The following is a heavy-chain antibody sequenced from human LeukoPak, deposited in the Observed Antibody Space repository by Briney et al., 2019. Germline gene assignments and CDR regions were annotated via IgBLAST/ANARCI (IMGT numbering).Heavy chain of an antibody. V-gene: IGHV3-48*03. CDR1: GFTFSSYE. Sequence: GGSLRLSCAASGFTFSSYEMNWVRQAPGKGLEWVSYISSSGSSIYYADSVKGRFTISRDNAKNSLYLQMNSLRAEDTAVYYCAGTYSSSSPGDYWGQGTLVTVSS. CDR3: AGTYSSSSPGDY. D-gene: IGHD6-6*01. J-gene: IGHJ4*02. CDR2: ISSSGSSI.